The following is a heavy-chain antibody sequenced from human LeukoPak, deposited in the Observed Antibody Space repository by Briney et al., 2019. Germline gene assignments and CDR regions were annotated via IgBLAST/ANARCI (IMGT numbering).Heavy chain of an antibody. V-gene: IGHV7-4-1*02. J-gene: IGHJ4*02. D-gene: IGHD3-10*01. CDR3: ASPYGRFDY. Sequence: GASVKVSCKASGYMFIHYRIGWVRQAPGQGLEWMGWINTNTGNPTYAQGFTGRFVFSLDTSVSTAYLQISSLKAEDTAVYYCASPYGRFDYWGQGTLVTVSS. CDR1: GYMFIHYR. CDR2: INTNTGNP.